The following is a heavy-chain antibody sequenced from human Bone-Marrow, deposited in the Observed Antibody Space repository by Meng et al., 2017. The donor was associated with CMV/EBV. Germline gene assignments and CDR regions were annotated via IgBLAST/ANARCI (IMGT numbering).Heavy chain of an antibody. J-gene: IGHJ4*02. CDR2: IYYSGST. D-gene: IGHD5-24*01. CDR1: GGSIGSSSYY. Sequence: GSLRLSCTVSGGSIGSSSYYWGWIRRPPGKGLEWIGSIYYSGSTYYNPSLKSRVTISVDTSKNQYSLKLSSVTAADTAVYYCARRGVEVNFDYWGQGTLVAVSS. CDR3: ARRGVEVNFDY. V-gene: IGHV4-39*01.